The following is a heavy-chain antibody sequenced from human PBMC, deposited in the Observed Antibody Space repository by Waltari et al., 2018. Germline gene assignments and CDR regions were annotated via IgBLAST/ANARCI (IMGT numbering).Heavy chain of an antibody. CDR1: GGSFSGYY. D-gene: IGHD5-18*01. CDR3: ARGRKVGGYSYRIDY. V-gene: IGHV4-34*01. J-gene: IGHJ4*02. Sequence: QVQLQQWGAGLLKPSETLSLTCAVYGGSFSGYYWSWIRQPPGKGLEWIGEINHSGSTPSTPSLESRVTISVDTSKNQFSLKLSSVTAADTAVYYCARGRKVGGYSYRIDYWGQGTLVTVSS. CDR2: INHSGST.